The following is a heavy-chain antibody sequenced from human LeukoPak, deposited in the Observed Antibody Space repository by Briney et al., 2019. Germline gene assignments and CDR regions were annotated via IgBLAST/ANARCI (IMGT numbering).Heavy chain of an antibody. J-gene: IGHJ6*03. CDR2: FDPKDGDT. CDR1: GGTFSSYA. V-gene: IGHV1-24*01. D-gene: IGHD2-21*02. Sequence: RASVKVSCKASGGTFSSYAISWVRQAPGKGLEWMGNFDPKDGDTIYAQKFQGRVTMTEDTSTDTAYMELSSLRSEDTAVYYCATEPHDSHYMDVWGKGTTVTVSS. CDR3: ATEPHDSHYMDV.